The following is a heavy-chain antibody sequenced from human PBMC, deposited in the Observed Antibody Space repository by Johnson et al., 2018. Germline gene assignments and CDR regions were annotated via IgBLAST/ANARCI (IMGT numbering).Heavy chain of an antibody. J-gene: IGHJ6*02. V-gene: IGHV3-7*01. CDR3: ARDHGSSWSLRGMDV. D-gene: IGHD6-13*01. CDR1: GFTFSSYW. CDR2: IKQDGSEK. Sequence: VQLVQSGGGLVQPGGSLRLSCAASGFTFSSYWMSWVRQAPGKGLEWVANIKQDGSEKYYVDSGKGRFTISRDNAKNSLYLQMNSLRAEDTAVYYCARDHGSSWSLRGMDVWGQGTTVTVSS.